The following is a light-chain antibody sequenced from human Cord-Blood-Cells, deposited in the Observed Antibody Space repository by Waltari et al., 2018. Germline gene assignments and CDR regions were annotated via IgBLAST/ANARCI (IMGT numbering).Light chain of an antibody. CDR1: SSDVGGYYY. CDR3: SSYAGSNNLV. V-gene: IGLV2-8*01. CDR2: EVS. J-gene: IGLJ2*01. Sequence: QSALPQPPSASGSPGQSVTISCTGTSSDVGGYYYVSWYQQHPGKAPNLMIYEVSKRPSGIPDRFSGSKSGNAASLTVSGLQAEDEADYYCSSYAGSNNLVFGGGTKLTVL.